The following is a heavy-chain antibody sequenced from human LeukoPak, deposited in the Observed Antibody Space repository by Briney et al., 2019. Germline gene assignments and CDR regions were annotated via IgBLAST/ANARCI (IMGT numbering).Heavy chain of an antibody. CDR3: AKDRLGGPYFFHY. CDR2: IGGTGVRT. V-gene: IGHV3-23*01. Sequence: GGSLRLSCASSGFTFSSYAMSWVRQGPGKGLEWVSTIGGTGVRTYYADSVTGRFTISRDNSKNTLYLQINSLRAADTAVYFCAKDRLGGPYFFHYWGQGTLVTVSS. CDR1: GFTFSSYA. J-gene: IGHJ4*02. D-gene: IGHD3-16*01.